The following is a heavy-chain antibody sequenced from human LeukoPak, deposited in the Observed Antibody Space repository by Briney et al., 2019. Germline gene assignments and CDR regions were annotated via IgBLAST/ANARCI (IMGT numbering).Heavy chain of an antibody. J-gene: IGHJ3*02. D-gene: IGHD3-22*01. Sequence: ASVKVSCKASGYSFTSNYIHWVRQAPGQGLEWMGMIYPRDGSTSYAQKFQGRVTMTRDTSTSTVYMELSSLRSEDTAVYYCARDQGGYYDSNAFDIWGQGTMVTVSS. CDR3: ARDQGGYYDSNAFDI. V-gene: IGHV1-46*01. CDR1: GYSFTSNY. CDR2: IYPRDGST.